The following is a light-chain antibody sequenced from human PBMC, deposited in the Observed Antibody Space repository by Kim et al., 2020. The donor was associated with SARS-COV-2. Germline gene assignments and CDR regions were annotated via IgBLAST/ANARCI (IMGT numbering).Light chain of an antibody. V-gene: IGKV3-15*01. Sequence: SPGEKATLSCRASQRVSSNLACYQQKPGQAPRLLIYGASTRATGIPARFSGSGSGTEFTLTISSLQSEDFAVYYCQQYNNWPSLTFGGGTKVDIK. CDR2: GAS. J-gene: IGKJ4*01. CDR1: QRVSSN. CDR3: QQYNNWPSLT.